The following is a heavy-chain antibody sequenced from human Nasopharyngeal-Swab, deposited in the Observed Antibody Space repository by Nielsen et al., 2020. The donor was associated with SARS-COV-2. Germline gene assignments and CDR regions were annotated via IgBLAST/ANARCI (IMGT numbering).Heavy chain of an antibody. Sequence: WVRQAPGQRLEWMGWINAGNGNTKYSQKFQGRVTITRDTSASTAYMELSSLRSEDTAVYYCARSRGNTIFGVVINEFGWFDPWGQGTLVTVSS. V-gene: IGHV1-3*01. CDR3: ARSRGNTIFGVVINEFGWFDP. CDR2: INAGNGNT. D-gene: IGHD3-3*01. J-gene: IGHJ5*02.